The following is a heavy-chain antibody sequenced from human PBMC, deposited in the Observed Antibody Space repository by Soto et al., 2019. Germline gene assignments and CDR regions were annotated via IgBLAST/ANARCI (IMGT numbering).Heavy chain of an antibody. CDR2: ISGSGGST. Sequence: PGGSLRLSCAASGFTFSSYAMSWVRQAPGKGLEWVSAISGSGGSTYYADSVKGRFTISRDNSKNTLYLQMNSLRAEDTAVYYCAKDDAPFWGGTVDYWGQGTLVTVSS. J-gene: IGHJ4*02. CDR3: AKDDAPFWGGTVDY. V-gene: IGHV3-23*01. D-gene: IGHD1-26*01. CDR1: GFTFSSYA.